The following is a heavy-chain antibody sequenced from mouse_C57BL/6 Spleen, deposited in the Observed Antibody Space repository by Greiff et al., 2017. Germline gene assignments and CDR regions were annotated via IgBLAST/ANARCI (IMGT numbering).Heavy chain of an antibody. V-gene: IGHV1-26*01. D-gene: IGHD1-1*01. Sequence: VQLQQSGPELVKPGASVKISCKASGYTFTDYYMNWVKQSHGKSLEWIGDINPNNGGTSYNQKFKGKATLTVDKSSSTAYMELRSLTSEDSAVYYCARYPYYYGSRLGYFDVWGTGTTVTVSS. CDR2: INPNNGGT. CDR1: GYTFTDYY. CDR3: ARYPYYYGSRLGYFDV. J-gene: IGHJ1*03.